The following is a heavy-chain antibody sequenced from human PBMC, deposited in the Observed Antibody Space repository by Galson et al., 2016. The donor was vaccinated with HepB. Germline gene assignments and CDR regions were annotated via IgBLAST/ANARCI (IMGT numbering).Heavy chain of an antibody. J-gene: IGHJ1*01. CDR2: TKSKRDGGEV. CDR3: GLCIVLAK. V-gene: IGHV3-15*01. Sequence: SLRLSCAASGFSFRDSLMTWVRQTPGKGLEWVALTKSKRDGGEVEYAAPVKDRFIISRDDSDNSLYLQMNSLTTDDTDVYYCGLCIVLAKWGQGTLVTVSS. D-gene: IGHD2-21*01. CDR1: GFSFRDSL.